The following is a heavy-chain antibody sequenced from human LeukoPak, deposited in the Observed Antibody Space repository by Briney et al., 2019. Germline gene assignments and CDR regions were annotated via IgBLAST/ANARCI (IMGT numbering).Heavy chain of an antibody. CDR1: GFTFSSYS. Sequence: GGSLRLSCAASGFTFSSYSMNWVRQAPGKGLEWVSYISSSSSTIYYADSVKGRFTISRDNAKNSLYLQMNGLRDEDTAVYYRARDQARYDYIWGSYRLDAFDIWGQGTMVTVSS. D-gene: IGHD3-16*02. V-gene: IGHV3-48*02. CDR2: ISSSSSTI. J-gene: IGHJ3*02. CDR3: ARDQARYDYIWGSYRLDAFDI.